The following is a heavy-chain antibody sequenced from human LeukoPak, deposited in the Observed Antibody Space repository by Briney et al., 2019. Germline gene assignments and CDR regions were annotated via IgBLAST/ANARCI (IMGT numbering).Heavy chain of an antibody. V-gene: IGHV1-8*01. Sequence: ASVKVSCKASGYTFTNYDINWARQATGDGLEWMGWMNPNSGNVGYAQKFQARVTMTRDTSTGTAYMGLGSLTSEDTAVYYCVRSKWELLGGGDYWGQGTLVTVSS. D-gene: IGHD1-26*01. CDR2: MNPNSGNV. CDR1: GYTFTNYD. CDR3: VRSKWELLGGGDY. J-gene: IGHJ4*02.